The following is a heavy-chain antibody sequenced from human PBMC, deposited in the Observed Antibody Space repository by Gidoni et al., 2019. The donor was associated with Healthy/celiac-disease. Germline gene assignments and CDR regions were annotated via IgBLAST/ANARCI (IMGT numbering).Heavy chain of an antibody. J-gene: IGHJ6*02. V-gene: IGHV1-69*04. D-gene: IGHD3-22*01. CDR2: IIPILGIA. CDR3: ARDQPYDSSGYYLADYYGMDV. Sequence: QVQLVQSGAEVKKPGSSVKVSCKASGGTFSSYAISWVRQAPGQGLEWMGRIIPILGIANYAQKCQGRVTITADKSTSTAYMELSSLRSEDTAVYYCARDQPYDSSGYYLADYYGMDVWGQGTTVTVSS. CDR1: GGTFSSYA.